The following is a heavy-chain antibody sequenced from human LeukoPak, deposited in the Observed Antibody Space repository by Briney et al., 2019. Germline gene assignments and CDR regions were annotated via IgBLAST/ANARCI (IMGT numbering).Heavy chain of an antibody. CDR2: IKQDGSEK. CDR3: ARANIAVAGTPFDY. V-gene: IGHV3-7*01. D-gene: IGHD6-19*01. CDR1: GFTLSSYW. Sequence: GGSLRLSCGASGFTLSSYWMSWLRQAPGKGLEWVANIKQDGSEKYYGDSVKGRFTISRDNAKNSLYLQMNSLRAEDTAVYYCARANIAVAGTPFDYWGQGTLVTVSS. J-gene: IGHJ4*02.